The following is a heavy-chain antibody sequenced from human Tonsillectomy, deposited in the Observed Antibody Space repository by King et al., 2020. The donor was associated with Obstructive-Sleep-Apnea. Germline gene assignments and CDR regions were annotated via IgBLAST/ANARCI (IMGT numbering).Heavy chain of an antibody. CDR3: ARGLNGRPSAVFDY. J-gene: IGHJ4*02. CDR1: GFTFSRYW. Sequence: VQLVESGGGWVQPGGSLRLTCVASGFTFSRYWMSWVRQAPGKGLEWVVNIKEDGGEKYYLDSVRGRFTISRDNAQNSVYLQMNSLRVEDTSVYYCARGLNGRPSAVFDYWGQGTPVTVSS. V-gene: IGHV3-7*01. CDR2: IKEDGGEK. D-gene: IGHD2-2*01.